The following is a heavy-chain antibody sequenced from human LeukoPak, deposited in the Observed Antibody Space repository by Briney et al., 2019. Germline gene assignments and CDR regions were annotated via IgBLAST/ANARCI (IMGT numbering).Heavy chain of an antibody. Sequence: PGGSLRLSCAASGFTFSSYAMHWVRQAPGKGLEWVAVISYDGSNKYYADSVKGRFTISRDNSKSTLYLQINSLRAEDTAVYYCAKDMDHDYGDYGFDYWGQGTLVTVSS. CDR1: GFTFSSYA. CDR3: AKDMDHDYGDYGFDY. J-gene: IGHJ4*02. D-gene: IGHD4-17*01. CDR2: ISYDGSNK. V-gene: IGHV3-30*04.